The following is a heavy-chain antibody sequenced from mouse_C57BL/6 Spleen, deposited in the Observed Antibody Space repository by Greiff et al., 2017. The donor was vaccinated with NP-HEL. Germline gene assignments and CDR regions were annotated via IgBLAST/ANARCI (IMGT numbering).Heavy chain of an antibody. V-gene: IGHV14-4*01. CDR2: IDTDNGDT. D-gene: IGHD1-1*02. CDR1: GFNIKDDY. CDR3: TGGAYCGG. Sequence: EVQLQQSGAELVRPGASVKLSCTASGFNIKDDYMHWVKQRPEQGLEWIGRIDTDNGDTEYAPKFQGEATITADTSSNTAYLQLSSLTSEHAAVYYVTGGAYCGGWGQGTTLTVSS. J-gene: IGHJ2*01.